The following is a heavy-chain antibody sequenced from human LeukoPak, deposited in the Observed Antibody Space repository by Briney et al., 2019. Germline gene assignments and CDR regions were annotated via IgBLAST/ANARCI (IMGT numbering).Heavy chain of an antibody. CDR3: ARGAAIGSGSYAPTYFDY. CDR1: GGSFSGYY. J-gene: IGHJ4*02. Sequence: PSETLCLTCAVYGGSFSGYYWSWIRQPPGKGLEWIGEINHSGSTNYNPALKSRGTISVDTSKNQFSLKLSSVTAADTAVYYCARGAAIGSGSYAPTYFDYWGQGTLVTVSS. D-gene: IGHD3-10*01. V-gene: IGHV4-34*01. CDR2: INHSGST.